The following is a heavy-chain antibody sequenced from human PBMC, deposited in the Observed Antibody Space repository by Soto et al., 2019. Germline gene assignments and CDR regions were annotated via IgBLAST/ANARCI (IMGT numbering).Heavy chain of an antibody. D-gene: IGHD5-12*01. CDR2: ISPYNGDK. CDR3: ARATPLSNRGVRGLVDP. J-gene: IGHJ5*02. V-gene: IGHV1-18*01. CDR1: GYTFTSYG. Sequence: QVQLVQSGADVKKPGASVKVSCKASGYTFTSYGISWVRQAPGQGLEWVGWISPYNGDKNYAQKGQGRVTMPTDTFTSTAYMELRSLISDDTAVYYCARATPLSNRGVRGLVDPWGQGTLVTVSS.